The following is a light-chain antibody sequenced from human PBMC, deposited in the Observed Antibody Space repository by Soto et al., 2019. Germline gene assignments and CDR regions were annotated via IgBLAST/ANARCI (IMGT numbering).Light chain of an antibody. CDR3: QQYNSLPRT. CDR2: DAS. J-gene: IGKJ5*01. V-gene: IGKV3D-20*01. Sequence: EIVMTQSPPTLSLSPGERATLSCGASQSVSSSYVAWYQHRPGLAPSLLIHDASSRATGIPDRFSGSRSGTEFTLTIRSLQSEDFTVYYCQQYNSLPRTFGQGTRLEI. CDR1: QSVSSSY.